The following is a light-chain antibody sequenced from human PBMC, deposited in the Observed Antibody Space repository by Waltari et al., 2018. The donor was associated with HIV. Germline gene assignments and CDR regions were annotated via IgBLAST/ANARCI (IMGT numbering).Light chain of an antibody. CDR1: QTISRG. CDR3: KQYDNYEYS. J-gene: IGKJ2*03. V-gene: IGKV1-5*03. Sequence: DIQMTQSPSTLSSSVAGKVTMSCRASQTISRGLAWYQQKPGKAPKLLIYKASSLETGVPARFSGSASGTEFTLTISRLQPDDVATYYCKQYDNYEYSFGQGTKLEI. CDR2: KAS.